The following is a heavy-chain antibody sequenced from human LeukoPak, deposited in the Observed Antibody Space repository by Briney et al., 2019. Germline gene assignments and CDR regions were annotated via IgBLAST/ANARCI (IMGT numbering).Heavy chain of an antibody. CDR2: IYHSGGT. D-gene: IGHD3-3*01. J-gene: IGHJ4*02. CDR3: ARTVDFWSGYNY. CDR1: GGSISSGGYY. Sequence: SETLSLTCTVSGGSISSGGYYWSWIRQPPGKGLEWIGYIYHSGGTYYNPSLKSRVTISVDRSKNQFSLKLSSVTAADTAVYYCARTVDFWSGYNYWGQGTLVTVSS. V-gene: IGHV4-30-2*01.